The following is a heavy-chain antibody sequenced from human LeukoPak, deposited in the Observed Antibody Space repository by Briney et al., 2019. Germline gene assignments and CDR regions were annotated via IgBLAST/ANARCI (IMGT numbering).Heavy chain of an antibody. J-gene: IGHJ4*02. CDR1: GYTFTSYG. V-gene: IGHV1-18*01. D-gene: IGHD6-19*01. Sequence: GASVKVSCKASGYTFTSYGISWVRQAPGQGLEWMGWISAYNGNTNYAQKLQGRVTMTTDTSTSTAYMELRSLRSDDTAVYYCARGSRTRIAVAGLFDCWGQGTLVTVSS. CDR2: ISAYNGNT. CDR3: ARGSRTRIAVAGLFDC.